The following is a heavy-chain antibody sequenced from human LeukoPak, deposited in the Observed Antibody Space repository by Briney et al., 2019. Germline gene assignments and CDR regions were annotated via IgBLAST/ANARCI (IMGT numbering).Heavy chain of an antibody. V-gene: IGHV4-34*01. D-gene: IGHD3-10*01. CDR3: ARVGFHY. J-gene: IGHJ4*02. CDR2: INHSGST. Sequence: SETLSLTCAVYGGSFSGYYWSWIRQPPGKGLEWIGEINHSGSTNYNPSLKSRVTISVDTSKNQFSLKLSSVTAADTAVYYCARVGFHYWGQGTLVTVSS. CDR1: GGSFSGYY.